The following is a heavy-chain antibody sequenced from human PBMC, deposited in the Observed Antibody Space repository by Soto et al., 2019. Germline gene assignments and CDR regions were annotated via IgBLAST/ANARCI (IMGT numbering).Heavy chain of an antibody. V-gene: IGHV3-23*01. D-gene: IGHD2-15*01. CDR2: VSDSGGT. CDR1: GFTFSSYA. CDR3: AKDPRGSWDYYMDV. J-gene: IGHJ6*03. Sequence: EVQLLESGGGLVQPGGSLRLSCAASGFTFSSYAMSWVRQAPGKGLEWVSTVSDSGGTYYADSVKGRFTISRDNSKNTLYLQMNSLRAEDTAVYYCAKDPRGSWDYYMDVWGKGTTVTVSS.